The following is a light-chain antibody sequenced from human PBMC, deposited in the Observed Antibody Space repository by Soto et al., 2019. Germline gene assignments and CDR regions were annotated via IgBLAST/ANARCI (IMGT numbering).Light chain of an antibody. CDR1: SSGVGGYNH. CDR3: SSYESPIAYL. Sequence: HSVLPQPAFLFGSPGQWITIPCTGTSSGVGGYNHSSWYQLHPGKAPKLIIYDVSNRPSGVSNPVSVSKSGNTASLTFSGLQDEDVADYYCSSYESPIAYLFGTGT. CDR2: DVS. J-gene: IGLJ1*01. V-gene: IGLV2-14*01.